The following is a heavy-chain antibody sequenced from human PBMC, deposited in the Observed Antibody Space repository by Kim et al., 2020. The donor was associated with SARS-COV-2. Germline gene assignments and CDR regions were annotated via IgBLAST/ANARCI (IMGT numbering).Heavy chain of an antibody. Sequence: SETLSLTCTVSGGSISSGGYYWSWIRQHPGKGLEWIGYIYYSGSTYYNPSLKSRVTISVDTSKNQFSLKLSSVTAADTAVYYCARGRDGDYWNYYYGMDVWGQGTAVTVS. D-gene: IGHD4-17*01. J-gene: IGHJ6*02. CDR3: ARGRDGDYWNYYYGMDV. CDR2: IYYSGST. CDR1: GGSISSGGYY. V-gene: IGHV4-31*03.